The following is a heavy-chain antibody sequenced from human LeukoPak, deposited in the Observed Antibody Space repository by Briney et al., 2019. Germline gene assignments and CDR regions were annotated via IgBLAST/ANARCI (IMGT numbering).Heavy chain of an antibody. CDR2: IWYDGSNK. V-gene: IGHV3-33*01. CDR1: GFTFSSYG. D-gene: IGHD3-3*01. J-gene: IGHJ6*03. Sequence: GGSLRLSCAASGFTFSSYGMHWVRQAPGKGLEWVAVIWYDGSNKYYADSVKGRFTISRDNAKNSLYLQMNSLRAEDTAVYYCARDQEPYYDFWSGYRYYYMDVWGKGTTVTVSS. CDR3: ARDQEPYYDFWSGYRYYYMDV.